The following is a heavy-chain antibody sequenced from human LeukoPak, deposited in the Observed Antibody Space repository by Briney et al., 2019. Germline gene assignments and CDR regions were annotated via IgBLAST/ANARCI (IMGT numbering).Heavy chain of an antibody. J-gene: IGHJ4*01. V-gene: IGHV4-38-2*02. CDR3: AKSGGYGLIDY. D-gene: IGHD6-25*01. CDR2: MYHSGST. CDR1: GYSISSGHY. Sequence: SETLSLTCTVSGYSISSGHYWGWIRQPPGKGLEWIGSMYHSGSTYYNPPLKSRVTISIDTSKNQVSLKMSSVTAADTAVYYCAKSGGYGLIDYWGQGTLVTVSS.